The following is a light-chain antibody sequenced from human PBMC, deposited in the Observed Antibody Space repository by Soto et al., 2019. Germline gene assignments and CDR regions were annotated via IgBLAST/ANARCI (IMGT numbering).Light chain of an antibody. V-gene: IGKV4-1*01. J-gene: IGKJ1*01. Sequence: DMVITQAPDSVACSLVESTTRVWKSSQKDLYSSNNKNYLAWYQQKPGQPPKLLIYWASTRESGVPDRFSGSGYGTDFTRTRSRLPAEDVAVYYCQQYYSTPRTFGQGTKVDIK. CDR1: QKDLYSSNNKNY. CDR2: WAS. CDR3: QQYYSTPRT.